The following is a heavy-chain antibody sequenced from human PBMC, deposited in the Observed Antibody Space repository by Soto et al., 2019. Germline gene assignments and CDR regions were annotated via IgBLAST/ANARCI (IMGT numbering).Heavy chain of an antibody. CDR2: IIPIFGTA. CDR3: AAEASSGWPYFDY. CDR1: GGTFSSYA. V-gene: IGHV1-69*13. Sequence: ASVKVSCKASGGTFSSYAISWVRQAPGQGLEWMGGIIPIFGTANYAQKFQGRVTITADESTSTAYMELSSLRSEDTAVYYCAAEASSGWPYFDYWGQGTLVTVSS. J-gene: IGHJ4*02. D-gene: IGHD6-19*01.